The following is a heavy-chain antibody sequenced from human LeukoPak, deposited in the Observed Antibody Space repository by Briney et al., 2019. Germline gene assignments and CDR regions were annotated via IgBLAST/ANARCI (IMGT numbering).Heavy chain of an antibody. CDR3: ARGSVWRPLDY. J-gene: IGHJ4*02. Sequence: SETLSLTCAVYGGSFSGYYWSWIRQPPGKGLEWIGEIIHSGSTNYNPSLKSRVTISVDTSKNQFSLKLSSVTAADTAVYYCARGSVWRPLDYWGQGTLVTVSS. CDR1: GGSFSGYY. V-gene: IGHV4-34*01. CDR2: IIHSGST. D-gene: IGHD3-3*01.